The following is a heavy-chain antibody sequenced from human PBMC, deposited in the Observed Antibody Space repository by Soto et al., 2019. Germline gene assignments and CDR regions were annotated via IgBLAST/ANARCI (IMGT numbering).Heavy chain of an antibody. CDR1: GFSFDNYA. V-gene: IGHV3-23*01. Sequence: EVQLLESGGGLVQPGGSLRLSCAATGFSFDNYAMSWVRQAPGKGLEWVSHISAGGSSTYYGGSAKGRFTISRDNSRNTLYLQMNSLRAEDTAIYYCTKNTERAPAGWGQGTLVTVSS. D-gene: IGHD1-1*01. CDR3: TKNTERAPAG. J-gene: IGHJ4*02. CDR2: ISAGGSST.